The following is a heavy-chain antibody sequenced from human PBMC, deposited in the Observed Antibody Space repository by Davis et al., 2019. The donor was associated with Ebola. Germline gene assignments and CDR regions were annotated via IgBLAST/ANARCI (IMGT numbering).Heavy chain of an antibody. D-gene: IGHD1-26*01. CDR2: INDNGGTT. V-gene: IGHV3-64D*06. J-gene: IGHJ3*02. Sequence: GSLKISCSASGFTFNNYAMHWVRQAPGRGLDFVSGINDNGGTTHYADSVKGRFTISRDDSRSTVYLQMSSLTVEDTALYYCVKDRRGSYAFDIWGQGTMVTVSS. CDR3: VKDRRGSYAFDI. CDR1: GFTFNNYA.